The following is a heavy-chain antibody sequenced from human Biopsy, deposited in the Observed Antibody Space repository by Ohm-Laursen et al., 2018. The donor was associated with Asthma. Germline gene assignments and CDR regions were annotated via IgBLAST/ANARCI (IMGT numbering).Heavy chain of an antibody. J-gene: IGHJ5*02. V-gene: IGHV3-53*01. CDR1: GFTVSRDH. CDR2: IYSGGTS. CDR3: ATDRFAGYSTSWYRGFWFDP. Sequence: SLRLSCAASGFTVSRDHMFWVRQAPGKGLEWVSVIYSGGTSDTADSVRGRFTISRDFYKNTLYLQMDSLRAEDTAVYYCATDRFAGYSTSWYRGFWFDPWGQGTLVTVSS. D-gene: IGHD6-13*01.